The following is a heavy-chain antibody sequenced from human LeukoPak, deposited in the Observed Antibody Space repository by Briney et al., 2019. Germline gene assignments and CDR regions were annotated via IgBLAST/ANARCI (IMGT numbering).Heavy chain of an antibody. CDR2: ISYDGSNK. D-gene: IGHD2-2*01. CDR3: AKGKDIVVVPAALRVYYYYYGMDV. V-gene: IGHV3-30-3*01. J-gene: IGHJ6*02. CDR1: GFTFSSYA. Sequence: GGSLRLSCAASGFTFSSYAMHWVRQAPDKGLEWVAVISYDGSNKYYADSVKGRFTISRDNSKNTLYLQMNSLRAEDTAVYYCAKGKDIVVVPAALRVYYYYYGMDVWGQGTTVTVSS.